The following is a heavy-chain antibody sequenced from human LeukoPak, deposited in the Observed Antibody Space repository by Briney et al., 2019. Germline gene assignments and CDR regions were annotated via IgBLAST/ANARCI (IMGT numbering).Heavy chain of an antibody. CDR2: INHSGST. J-gene: IGHJ3*02. CDR1: GGSISSSNYY. CDR3: TRGAGSTTSNDAFDI. V-gene: IGHV4-39*07. Sequence: SETLSLTCTVSGGSISSSNYYWSWIRQPPGKGLEWIGEINHSGSTNYNPSLKSRVTISVDTSKNQFSLKLNSVTAADTAVYYCTRGAGSTTSNDAFDIWGQGTMVTVSS. D-gene: IGHD1-1*01.